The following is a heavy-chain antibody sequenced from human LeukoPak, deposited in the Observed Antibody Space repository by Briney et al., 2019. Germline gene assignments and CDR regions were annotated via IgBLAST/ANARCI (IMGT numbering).Heavy chain of an antibody. CDR2: IGGSGGDE. CDR3: ATDTRAVGDSRYFDY. D-gene: IGHD1-26*01. Sequence: KAGGSLRLSCAASGFTFSDYYMSWIRQSPGKGLEWLSHIGGSGGDEHYADSVKGRFTISRDNAEKSLYLQMNSLRIEDTAIYYCATDTRAVGDSRYFDYWGQGALVTVSS. J-gene: IGHJ4*02. V-gene: IGHV3-11*01. CDR1: GFTFSDYY.